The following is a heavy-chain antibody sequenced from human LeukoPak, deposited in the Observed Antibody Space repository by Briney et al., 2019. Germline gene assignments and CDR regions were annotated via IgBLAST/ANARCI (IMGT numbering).Heavy chain of an antibody. CDR2: INPNNGGT. D-gene: IGHD2-2*01. J-gene: IGHJ4*02. CDR3: AKNHCSRTSCFMSSDY. Sequence: ASVKVSCKASGYTFTGYYMHWVRQAPGQRLEWMGWINPNNGGTEYAQKFQGRVTMTRDTSISTAYMELSRLRSDDTAVYYCAKNHCSRTSCFMSSDYWGQGNLVTVSS. V-gene: IGHV1-2*02. CDR1: GYTFTGYY.